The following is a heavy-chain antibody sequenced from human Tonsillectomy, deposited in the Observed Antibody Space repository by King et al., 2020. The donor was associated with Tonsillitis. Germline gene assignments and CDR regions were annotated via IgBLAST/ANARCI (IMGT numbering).Heavy chain of an antibody. CDR2: IYPGDSDT. CDR3: ARFPSYYYGSWSYYYN. CDR1: GYSFTNYW. J-gene: IGHJ4*02. D-gene: IGHD3-10*01. Sequence: QLVQSGAEVKKPGESLKISCKGSGYSFTNYWIGWVRQMPGKGLEWMGIIYPGDSDTRYSPSFQAQVTISADKSISTAYLHWSSLKASDSAMYYCARFPSYYYGSWSYYYNWGQGTLVTVSS. V-gene: IGHV5-51*01.